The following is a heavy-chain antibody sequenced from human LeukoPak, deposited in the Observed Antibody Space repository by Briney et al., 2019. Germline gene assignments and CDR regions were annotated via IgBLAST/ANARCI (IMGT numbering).Heavy chain of an antibody. D-gene: IGHD3-10*01. J-gene: IGHJ4*02. CDR3: ARGITMVRGVYYFDY. CDR1: GYTFTSYG. V-gene: IGHV1-18*01. CDR2: ISAYNGNT. Sequence: ASVKVSCKASGYTFTSYGISWVRQAPGQGLEWMGWISAYNGNTNYAQKLQGRVTTTTDTSTSTAYMELRSLRSDDTAVYYCARGITMVRGVYYFDYWGQGTLVTVSP.